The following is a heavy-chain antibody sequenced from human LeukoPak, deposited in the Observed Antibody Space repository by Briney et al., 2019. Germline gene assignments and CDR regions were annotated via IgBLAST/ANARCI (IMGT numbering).Heavy chain of an antibody. CDR1: GNPLPMTY. D-gene: IGHD3-16*01. CDR2: FTPSDVPP. CDR3: AREQRGGLSGSLGGLFASYYTYYYMDV. Sequence: GASLKSPSKPSGNPLPMTYITWVRKAPGQGLEWMGMFTPSDVPPTYAQGRQGRVTMTRDMSTTTVYMDLRSLRCEDTAVYFCAREQRGGLSGSLGGLFASYYTYYYMDVWGRGTTVTVSS. J-gene: IGHJ6*03. V-gene: IGHV1-46*01.